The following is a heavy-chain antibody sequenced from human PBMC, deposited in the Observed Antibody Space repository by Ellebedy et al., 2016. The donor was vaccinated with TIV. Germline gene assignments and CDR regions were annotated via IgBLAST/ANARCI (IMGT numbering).Heavy chain of an antibody. Sequence: PGGSLRLSCAASGFTFSNYAMSWVRQAPGKGLEWVSGFGVSGDTTYYADSVKGRFTIFRDTSENILYLQMYSLRAEDTAIYYCARGRSGTYIHHAFDFWGQGALVTVSS. CDR1: GFTFSNYA. V-gene: IGHV3-23*01. J-gene: IGHJ4*02. D-gene: IGHD1-14*01. CDR3: ARGRSGTYIHHAFDF. CDR2: FGVSGDTT.